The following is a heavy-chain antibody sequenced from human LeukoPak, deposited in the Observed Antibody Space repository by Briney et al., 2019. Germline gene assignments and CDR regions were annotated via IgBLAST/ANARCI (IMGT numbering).Heavy chain of an antibody. V-gene: IGHV4-59*01. J-gene: IGHJ4*02. Sequence: SETLSLTCTVSGGSLSTYYWTWIRQPPGKGLEWIGYISYSGSTNYNPSLKSRITISVDTSKNQFSLNLRSVTAADAAVYYCARSLYSYDNSGRLDYWGQGTLVTVSS. D-gene: IGHD3-22*01. CDR2: ISYSGST. CDR1: GGSLSTYY. CDR3: ARSLYSYDNSGRLDY.